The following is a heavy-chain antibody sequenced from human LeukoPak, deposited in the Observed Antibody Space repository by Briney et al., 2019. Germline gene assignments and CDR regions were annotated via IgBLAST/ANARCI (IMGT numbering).Heavy chain of an antibody. V-gene: IGHV4-38-2*02. CDR2: ISQSGST. Sequence: SETMSLTSTVYGYSISSGYYWGWIRQPPGKGLEWVGSISQSGSTYYNPSLKSRVTISVDTSKIQFSLKLSSVTAADAAVYYCARGYYYDSSGYYYVAEYFQHWGQGTLVTVSS. CDR1: GYSISSGYY. J-gene: IGHJ1*01. CDR3: ARGYYYDSSGYYYVAEYFQH. D-gene: IGHD3-22*01.